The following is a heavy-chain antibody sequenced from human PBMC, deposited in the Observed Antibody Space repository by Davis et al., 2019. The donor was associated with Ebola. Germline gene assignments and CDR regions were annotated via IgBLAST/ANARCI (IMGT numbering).Heavy chain of an antibody. J-gene: IGHJ6*02. Sequence: AASVKVSCKASGYTFTSYDINWVRQATGQGLEWMGWMNPNSGNTGYAQKFQGRVTMTRNTSISTAYMELSSLRSEDTAVYYCARGSVLRFLEWLPDYYYYYGMDVWGQGTTVTVSS. CDR2: MNPNSGNT. D-gene: IGHD3-3*01. CDR1: GYTFTSYD. V-gene: IGHV1-8*01. CDR3: ARGSVLRFLEWLPDYYYYYGMDV.